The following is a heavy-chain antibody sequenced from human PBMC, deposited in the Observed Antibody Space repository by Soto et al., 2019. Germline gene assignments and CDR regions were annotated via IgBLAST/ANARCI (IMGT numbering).Heavy chain of an antibody. V-gene: IGHV1-8*01. Sequence: GASVKVSCKASGYTFTTYDINWVRQAPGQGLEWLGWMDPNSGSTGYEQNFQGRITMTRKISRKTAHTELSGLHSEDTAVYYCARVGKFEFWRRGLYVWGQGTTVTVSS. CDR1: GYTFTTYD. J-gene: IGHJ6*02. CDR3: ARVGKFEFWRRGLYV. D-gene: IGHD3-3*01. CDR2: MDPNSGST.